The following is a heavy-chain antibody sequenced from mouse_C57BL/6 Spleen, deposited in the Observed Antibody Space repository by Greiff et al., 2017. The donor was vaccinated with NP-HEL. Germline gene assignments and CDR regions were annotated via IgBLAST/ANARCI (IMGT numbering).Heavy chain of an antibody. CDR3: ARTTTTVVGGDFDY. J-gene: IGHJ2*01. D-gene: IGHD1-1*01. Sequence: VQLQQSGAELVMPGASVKLSCKASGYTFTSYWMHWVKQRPGQGLEWIGEIDPSDSYTNYNQKFKGKSTLTVDKSSSTAYMQLSSLTSEDSAVYDCARTTTTVVGGDFDYWGQGTTLTVSS. CDR2: IDPSDSYT. V-gene: IGHV1-69*01. CDR1: GYTFTSYW.